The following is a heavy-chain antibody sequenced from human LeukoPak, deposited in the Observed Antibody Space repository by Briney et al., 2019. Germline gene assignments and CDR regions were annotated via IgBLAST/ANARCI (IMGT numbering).Heavy chain of an antibody. CDR3: AREGDQHLDGRYYYFDY. J-gene: IGHJ4*02. D-gene: IGHD3-10*01. CDR2: IYTSGSP. V-gene: IGHV4-61*02. Sequence: SETLSLTCTLSGDSLNRGTYYWTWIWQPAGRGLEWIGRIYTSGSPHNHPSLKGRVTISVHTSTNQFSLKLRSVTAADTAVYYCAREGDQHLDGRYYYFDYWGQGTLVTVSS. CDR1: GDSLNRGTYY.